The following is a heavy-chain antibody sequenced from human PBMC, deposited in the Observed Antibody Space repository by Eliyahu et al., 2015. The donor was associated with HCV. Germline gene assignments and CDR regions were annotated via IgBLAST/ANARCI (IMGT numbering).Heavy chain of an antibody. J-gene: IGHJ6*02. CDR2: IIPIFGTA. V-gene: IGHV1-69*01. CDR1: GGTFSSYA. D-gene: IGHD5-18*01. Sequence: QVQLVQSGAEVKKPGSSVKVSCKAXGGTFSSYAISWVRQAPGXGLEWMGGIIPIFGTANYAQKFQGRVTITADESTSTAYMELSSLRSEDTAVYYCARGGGYGYTHYYYYYGMDVWGQGTTVTVSS. CDR3: ARGGGYGYTHYYYYYGMDV.